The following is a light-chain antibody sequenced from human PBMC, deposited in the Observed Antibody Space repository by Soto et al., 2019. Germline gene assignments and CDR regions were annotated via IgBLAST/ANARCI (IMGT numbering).Light chain of an antibody. J-gene: IGKJ5*01. CDR2: AAS. CDR1: QTISSY. CDR3: QQYDSYSIT. V-gene: IGKV1-39*01. Sequence: DIQMTQSPSSLSASIGDRVTITCRASQTISSYLNWYQQKPGKAPKLLIYAASSLQRGVPSTFSGGGSGADFTLTISSLQPEDFATYYCQQYDSYSITFGQGTRLEIK.